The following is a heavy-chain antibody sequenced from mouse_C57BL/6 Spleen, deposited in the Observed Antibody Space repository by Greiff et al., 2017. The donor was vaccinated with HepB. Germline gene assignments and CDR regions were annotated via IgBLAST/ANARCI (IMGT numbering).Heavy chain of an antibody. V-gene: IGHV1-76*01. Sequence: VKLQESGAELVRPGASVKLSCKASGYTFTDYYINWVKQRPGQGLEWIARIYPGSGNTYYNEKFKGKATLTAEKSSSTAYMQLSSLTSEDSAVYFCARSGNFDVWGTGTTVTVSS. J-gene: IGHJ1*03. CDR2: IYPGSGNT. CDR3: ARSGNFDV. CDR1: GYTFTDYY.